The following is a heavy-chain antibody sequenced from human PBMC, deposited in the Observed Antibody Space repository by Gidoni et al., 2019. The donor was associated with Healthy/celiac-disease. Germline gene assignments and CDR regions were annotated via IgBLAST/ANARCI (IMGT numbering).Heavy chain of an antibody. D-gene: IGHD2-21*01. V-gene: IGHV4-34*01. J-gene: IGHJ4*02. Sequence: QVQLQQWGAGLLKPSETLSLTCAVYGGSFSGYYWSWIRQPPGKGLEWIGEINHSGSTNYNPSLKSRVTISVDTSKNQFSLKLSSVTAADTAVYYCARGVGVIAFDYWGQGTLVTVSS. CDR1: GGSFSGYY. CDR3: ARGVGVIAFDY. CDR2: INHSGST.